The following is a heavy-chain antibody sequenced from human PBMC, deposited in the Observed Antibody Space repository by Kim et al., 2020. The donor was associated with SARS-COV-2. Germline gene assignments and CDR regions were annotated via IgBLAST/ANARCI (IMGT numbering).Heavy chain of an antibody. Sequence: GGSLRLSCAASGFSFSSYGMTWVRQAPGKGLEWVASIKQDGSEKYYVDSVKGRFTISRDNAKNSLYLQMNSLRDEDTAVYYCGQRGFDYWGQGTLVAVSS. CDR1: GFSFSSYG. J-gene: IGHJ4*02. V-gene: IGHV3-7*03. D-gene: IGHD3-22*01. CDR3: GQRGFDY. CDR2: IKQDGSEK.